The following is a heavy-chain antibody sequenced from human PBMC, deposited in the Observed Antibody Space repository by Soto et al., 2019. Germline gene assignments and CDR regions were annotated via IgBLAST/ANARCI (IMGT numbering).Heavy chain of an antibody. J-gene: IGHJ5*01. Sequence: WETLSLTCTVSGDTSTSYYWGWIRQAPGKGLEWIGHIHNSGTSTHNPSLNGRVTISIDMSKKQFSLKLTSLTSADTAVYYCARDFYDSVGYTWFDSWSQGTLVTVSS. CDR3: ARDFYDSVGYTWFDS. V-gene: IGHV4-59*01. CDR1: GDTSTSYY. D-gene: IGHD3-22*01. CDR2: IHNSGTS.